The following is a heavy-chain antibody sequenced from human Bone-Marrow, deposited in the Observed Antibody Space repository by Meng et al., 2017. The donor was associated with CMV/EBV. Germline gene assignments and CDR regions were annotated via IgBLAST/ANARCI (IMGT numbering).Heavy chain of an antibody. J-gene: IGHJ6*02. CDR3: TTDIVVVPAAIPHYYYYGMDV. CDR2: IKSKTDGGTT. V-gene: IGHV3-15*01. CDR1: GFTFSNAW. Sequence: GESLKISCAASGFTFSNAWMSWVRQAPGKGLEWVGRIKSKTDGGTTDYAAPVKGRFTISRDDSKNTLYLQMNSLKTEDTAVYYCTTDIVVVPAAIPHYYYYGMDVWGQGTTVTGSS. D-gene: IGHD2-2*02.